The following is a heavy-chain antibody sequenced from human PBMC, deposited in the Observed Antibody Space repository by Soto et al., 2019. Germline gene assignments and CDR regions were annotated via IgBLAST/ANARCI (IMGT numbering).Heavy chain of an antibody. Sequence: GGSLRLSCAASGFTFSSYEMNWVRQAPGKGLEWVSYISSSGSTIYYADSVKGRFTISRDNAKNSLYLQMNSLRAEDTAVYYCARDPIRGYCSSTSCYTGADDYWGQGTLVTVSS. CDR1: GFTFSSYE. V-gene: IGHV3-48*03. D-gene: IGHD2-2*02. CDR3: ARDPIRGYCSSTSCYTGADDY. CDR2: ISSSGSTI. J-gene: IGHJ4*02.